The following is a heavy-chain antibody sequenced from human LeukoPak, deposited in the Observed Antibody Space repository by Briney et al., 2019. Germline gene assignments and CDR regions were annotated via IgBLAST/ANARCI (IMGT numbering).Heavy chain of an antibody. J-gene: IGHJ4*02. CDR1: GFTFSSYG. CDR2: IRYDGSNK. V-gene: IGHV3-30*02. CDR3: AKSQGTIAVAGLGTDY. Sequence: GGSLRLSCAASGFTFSSYGMHWVRQAPGKGLEWVAFIRYDGSNKYYADSVKGRFTISRDNSKNTLYLQMNSLRAEDTAVYYCAKSQGTIAVAGLGTDYWGQGTLVTVSS. D-gene: IGHD6-19*01.